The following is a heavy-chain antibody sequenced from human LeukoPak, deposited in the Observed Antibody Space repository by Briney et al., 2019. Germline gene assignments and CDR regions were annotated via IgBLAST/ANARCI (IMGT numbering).Heavy chain of an antibody. D-gene: IGHD5-18*01. V-gene: IGHV5-51*01. Sequence: GESLKISCKDSGHSFTSYWIGWVSQMPGKGLEWMGIIYPGDSETRYSPSFEGQVTTSADKSISTAYLQWSSLEVSDTAMYYCARYVGTAIYFDYWGQGTLVTVSS. CDR3: ARYVGTAIYFDY. J-gene: IGHJ4*02. CDR2: IYPGDSET. CDR1: GHSFTSYW.